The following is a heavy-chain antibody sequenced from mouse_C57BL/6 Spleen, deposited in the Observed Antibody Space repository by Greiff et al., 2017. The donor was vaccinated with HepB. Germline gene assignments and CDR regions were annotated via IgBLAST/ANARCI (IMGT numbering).Heavy chain of an antibody. J-gene: IGHJ3*01. V-gene: IGHV1-4*01. Sequence: VMLVESGAELARPGASVKMSCKASGYTFTSYTMHWVKQRPGQGLEWIGYINPSSGYTKYNQKFKDKATLTADKSSSTAYMQLSSLTSEDSAVYYCARSMDGYYTWFAYWGQGTLVTVSA. CDR3: ARSMDGYYTWFAY. D-gene: IGHD2-3*01. CDR1: GYTFTSYT. CDR2: INPSSGYT.